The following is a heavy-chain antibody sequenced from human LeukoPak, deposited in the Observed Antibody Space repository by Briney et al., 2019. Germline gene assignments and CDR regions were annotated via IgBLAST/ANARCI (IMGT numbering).Heavy chain of an antibody. CDR3: ARETSLSIGGSFDFDY. CDR1: GYTFTGYY. D-gene: IGHD6-6*01. J-gene: IGHJ4*02. Sequence: ASVKVSCKASGYTFTGYYMHWVRQAPGQGLEWMGRINPNSGGTNYAQKFQGRVTMNSDPSISTAYMELSRLRSDDTAVYYCARETSLSIGGSFDFDYWGQGTLVTVSS. V-gene: IGHV1-2*06. CDR2: INPNSGGT.